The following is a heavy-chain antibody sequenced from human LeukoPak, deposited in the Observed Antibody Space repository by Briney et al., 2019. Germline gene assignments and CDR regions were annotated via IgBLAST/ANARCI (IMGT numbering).Heavy chain of an antibody. CDR2: IYPGDSDT. V-gene: IGHV5-51*01. CDR3: ARKYSGSALRLGDAFDI. J-gene: IGHJ3*02. CDR1: GYSFTSYW. D-gene: IGHD1-26*01. Sequence: GESLKISCKGSGYSFTSYWIGWVRQMPGKGLEWMGIIYPGDSDTRYSPSFQGQVTISADKSISTAYLQWSSLKASDTAMYYCARKYSGSALRLGDAFDIWGQGTMVTVSS.